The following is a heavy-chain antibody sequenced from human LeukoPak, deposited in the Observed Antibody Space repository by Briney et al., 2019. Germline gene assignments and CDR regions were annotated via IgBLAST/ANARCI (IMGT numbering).Heavy chain of an antibody. CDR3: AKELTVYNRGYYFDY. D-gene: IGHD1-14*01. J-gene: IGHJ4*02. CDR2: IWYDGSKR. CDR1: RFTFSSYG. Sequence: GGSLRLSCTGSRFTFSSYGMHWVRQAPGKGLEWVAVIWYDGSKRFYADSVKGRFTISRDNSKNTLYLQMNSLSAEDTAVYYCAKELTVYNRGYYFDYWGQGILVTVSS. V-gene: IGHV3-33*06.